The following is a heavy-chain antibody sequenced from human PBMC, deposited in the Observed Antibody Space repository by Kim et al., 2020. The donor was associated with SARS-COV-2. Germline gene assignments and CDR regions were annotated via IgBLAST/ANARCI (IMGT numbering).Heavy chain of an antibody. CDR2: IKQDGSEK. J-gene: IGHJ4*02. CDR3: ARGTYYDFWSGYYTSSHFDY. CDR1: GFTFSSYW. D-gene: IGHD3-3*01. V-gene: IGHV3-7*01. Sequence: GGSLRLSCAASGFTFSSYWMSWVRQAPGKGLEWVANIKQDGSEKYYVDSVKGRFTISRDNAKNSLYLQMNSLRAEDTAVYYCARGTYYDFWSGYYTSSHFDYWGQGTLVTVSS.